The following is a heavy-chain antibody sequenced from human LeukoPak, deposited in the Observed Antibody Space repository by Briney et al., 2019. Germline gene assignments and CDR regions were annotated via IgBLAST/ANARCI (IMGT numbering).Heavy chain of an antibody. Sequence: GSSLRLSCAASGFTFDNHVMHWVRQAPGKGLEWVSGISWNSNSIGYADSVKGRFTISRDNAKSSLSLQMNSLRPEDTALYYCARDRTYSGYVSVDYWGQGTLVTVSS. V-gene: IGHV3-9*01. J-gene: IGHJ4*02. CDR2: ISWNSNSI. CDR1: GFTFDNHV. D-gene: IGHD5-12*01. CDR3: ARDRTYSGYVSVDY.